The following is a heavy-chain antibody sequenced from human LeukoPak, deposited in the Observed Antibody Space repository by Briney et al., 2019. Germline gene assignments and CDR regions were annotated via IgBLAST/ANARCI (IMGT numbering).Heavy chain of an antibody. V-gene: IGHV4-34*01. CDR2: INRSGTT. J-gene: IGHJ3*02. Sequence: GSLRLSCAASGFTFSTYWMSWVRQAPGKGLEWIGEINRSGTTNYNPTLKSRVTISVDTSKSQVSLKLTSVTAADTAVFYCARGRFGNPLQLQPRRPFDMWGQGTVVTISS. CDR1: GFTFSTYW. D-gene: IGHD1-1*01. CDR3: ARGRFGNPLQLQPRRPFDM.